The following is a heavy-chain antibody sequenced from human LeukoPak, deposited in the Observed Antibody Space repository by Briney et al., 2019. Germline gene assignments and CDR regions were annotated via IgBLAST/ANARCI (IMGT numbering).Heavy chain of an antibody. CDR3: ASRGEYSSFDY. V-gene: IGHV1-69*05. Sequence: ASVKVSCKASGGTFSSYAISWVRQAPGQGLEWMGGIIPIFGTANYAQKFQGRVTITTDESTSTAYMELSSLRSEDAAVYYCASRGEYSSFDYWGQGTLVTVSS. CDR1: GGTFSSYA. J-gene: IGHJ4*02. D-gene: IGHD6-6*01. CDR2: IIPIFGTA.